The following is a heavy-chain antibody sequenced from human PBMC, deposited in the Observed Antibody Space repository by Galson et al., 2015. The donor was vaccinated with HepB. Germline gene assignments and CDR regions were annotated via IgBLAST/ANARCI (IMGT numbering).Heavy chain of an antibody. J-gene: IGHJ4*02. Sequence: SLRLSCAASGFTFSNCGVSWVRQAPGKGLEWVSSISGHGGITYYAESVKGRFTIFRDNSKNMLHLQMNSLRAKDTALYYCAKHPPRVTMIVVVPGGWFDYWGQGTLVTVSS. CDR2: ISGHGGIT. V-gene: IGHV3-23*01. CDR3: AKHPPRVTMIVVVPGGWFDY. CDR1: GFTFSNCG. D-gene: IGHD3-22*01.